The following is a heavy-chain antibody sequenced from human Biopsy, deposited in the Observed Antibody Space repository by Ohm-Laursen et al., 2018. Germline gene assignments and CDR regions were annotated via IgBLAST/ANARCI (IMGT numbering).Heavy chain of an antibody. J-gene: IGHJ4*02. Sequence: GTLSLTCSVSGGLNSNYYWSWVRQSAGKGLEWIGRLYTSGDTNYNPSLKSRVSASEDTSRRQFSLRLTSVTAADTAVYYCATGPKRLTGTSYFESWGRGILVTVSS. CDR3: ATGPKRLTGTSYFES. CDR2: LYTSGDT. V-gene: IGHV4-4*07. D-gene: IGHD1-7*01. CDR1: GGLNSNYY.